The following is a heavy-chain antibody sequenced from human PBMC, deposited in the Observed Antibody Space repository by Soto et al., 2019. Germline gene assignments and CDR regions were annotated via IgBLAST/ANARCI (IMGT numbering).Heavy chain of an antibody. CDR3: ARDRTNGLYSNDAFDI. CDR2: ISSGSTYI. Sequence: EAQLVESGGGLVKPGGSLRLSCAASGFTFNIYTMNWVRQAPGKGLEWVSSISSGSTYISYADSVKGRFIISRDNAKHSLYLQMISLGVEDTAVYYCARDRTNGLYSNDAFDIWGQGTMVTVSS. CDR1: GFTFNIYT. V-gene: IGHV3-21*06. D-gene: IGHD4-4*01. J-gene: IGHJ3*02.